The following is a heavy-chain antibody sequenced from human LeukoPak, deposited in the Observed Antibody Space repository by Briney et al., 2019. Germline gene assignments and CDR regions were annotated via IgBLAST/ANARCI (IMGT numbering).Heavy chain of an antibody. V-gene: IGHV4-59*08. Sequence: SETLSLTCTVSGGSISSYYWSWIRQPPGKGLEWIGYIYYSGSTNYNPSLKSRVTISVDTSKNQFSLKLSSVTAADTAVYYCARHHADYYDSSGYRPDDAFDIWGPGTMVTVSS. D-gene: IGHD3-22*01. CDR1: GGSISSYY. CDR2: IYYSGST. J-gene: IGHJ3*02. CDR3: ARHHADYYDSSGYRPDDAFDI.